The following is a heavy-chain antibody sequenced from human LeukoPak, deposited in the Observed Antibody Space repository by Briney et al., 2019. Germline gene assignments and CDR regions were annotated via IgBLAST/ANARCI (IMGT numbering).Heavy chain of an antibody. J-gene: IGHJ5*02. V-gene: IGHV3-23*01. CDR3: AKELIQLRGYSPLPLEP. CDR2: ISGSGGST. D-gene: IGHD5-18*01. CDR1: GFTFSSYA. Sequence: GGSLRLSCAASGFTFSSYAMSWVRQAPGKGLEWVSAISGSGGSTYYADSVKGRFTISRDNSKNTLYPQMNSLRAEDTAVYYCAKELIQLRGYSPLPLEPWGQGTLVTVSS.